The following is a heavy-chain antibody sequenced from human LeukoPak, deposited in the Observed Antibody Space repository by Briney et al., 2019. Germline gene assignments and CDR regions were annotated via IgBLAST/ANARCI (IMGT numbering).Heavy chain of an antibody. V-gene: IGHV3-30*04. CDR1: GFTLSRYS. Sequence: GRSLTPACPAAGFTLSRYSTRWVSLAPRNGREWVAVITYDGTNKYHADAMKGRFSIYRDNSKNTQYLKMKGLRAEDTAVYYCARDSVWQLDLSPDDAFDIWGQGTMVTVSS. CDR3: ARDSVWQLDLSPDDAFDI. CDR2: ITYDGTNK. D-gene: IGHD1-7*01. J-gene: IGHJ3*02.